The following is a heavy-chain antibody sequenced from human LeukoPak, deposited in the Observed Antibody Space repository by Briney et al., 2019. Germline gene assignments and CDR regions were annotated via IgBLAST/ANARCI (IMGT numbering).Heavy chain of an antibody. Sequence: GGSLRLSCAVSGFTFSSYAMSWVRQAPGRGLEWVSAISDSGDSIYYADSVKGRFTVSRDNSKNNLYLQMNSLRAEDTAVYYCAKKMTITGWLYYFDYWGQGTLVTVSS. V-gene: IGHV3-23*01. D-gene: IGHD5-24*01. J-gene: IGHJ4*02. CDR3: AKKMTITGWLYYFDY. CDR1: GFTFSSYA. CDR2: ISDSGDSI.